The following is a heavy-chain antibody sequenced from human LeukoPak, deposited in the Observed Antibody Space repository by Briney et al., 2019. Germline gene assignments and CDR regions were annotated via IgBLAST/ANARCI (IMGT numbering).Heavy chain of an antibody. CDR3: ARDGEYCTSTGCYNPF. Sequence: GGSLRLSCAVSGFTFSTYGMSWVRQAPGKGLERVSGISTSGSTYYADPVKGRFTISRDNSKNTLYLQMNSLRAEDTAVYYCARDGEYCTSTGCYNPFWGQGTLVTVSS. D-gene: IGHD2-2*02. V-gene: IGHV3-23*01. CDR2: ISTSGST. J-gene: IGHJ4*02. CDR1: GFTFSTYG.